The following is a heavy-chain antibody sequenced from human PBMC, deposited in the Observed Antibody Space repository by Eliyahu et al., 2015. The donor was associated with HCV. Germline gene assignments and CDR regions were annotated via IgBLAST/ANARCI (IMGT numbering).Heavy chain of an antibody. Sequence: EVQLVESGGGLVQPGGSLRLSCAFSGFPFSSFWMXWVRQAPGKGLEWVANINQDGSEEYYVDSVKGRFTISRDDAKKSLYLQMNRLRGDDTAVYYCARDRLPQRYYGMDVWGQGTTVTVSS. J-gene: IGHJ6*02. CDR2: INQDGSEE. CDR3: ARDRLPQRYYGMDV. CDR1: GFPFSSFW. V-gene: IGHV3-7*03. D-gene: IGHD2-21*02.